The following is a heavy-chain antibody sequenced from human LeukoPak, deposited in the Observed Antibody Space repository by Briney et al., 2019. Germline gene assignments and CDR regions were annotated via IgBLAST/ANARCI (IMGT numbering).Heavy chain of an antibody. J-gene: IGHJ4*02. V-gene: IGHV3-33*01. CDR3: ARDRWQQLVSPLE. Sequence: PGRSLRLSCAASGFTFSSYGMHWVRQAPGKGLEWVAVIWYDGSNKYYADSVKGRFTISRDNSKNTLYLQMTILRVEDTALYYCARDRWQQLVSPLEWGQGTLATVSS. D-gene: IGHD6-13*01. CDR1: GFTFSSYG. CDR2: IWYDGSNK.